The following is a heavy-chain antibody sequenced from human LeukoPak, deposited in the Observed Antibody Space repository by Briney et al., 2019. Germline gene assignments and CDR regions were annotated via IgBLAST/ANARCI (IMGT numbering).Heavy chain of an antibody. CDR1: GGSISSGDYY. CDR3: ARGWERSYSNT. V-gene: IGHV4-30-4*08. J-gene: IGHJ4*02. Sequence: PSETLSLTCTVSGGSISSGDYYWSWIRQPPGKGLEWIGYIYYSGSTYYNPSLKSRVTISVDTSKNQFSLKLSSVTAADTAVYYCARGWERSYSNTWGQGTLVTVSS. CDR2: IYYSGST. D-gene: IGHD4-11*01.